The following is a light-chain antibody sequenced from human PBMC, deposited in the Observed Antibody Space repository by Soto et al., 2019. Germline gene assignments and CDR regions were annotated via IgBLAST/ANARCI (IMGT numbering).Light chain of an antibody. CDR3: QKYDNWPWT. Sequence: EIVMTQSPATLSVSPGGRATLSCRASQTISGTLAWYQQKPGQAPRLLIHGASTRAPGFPARFSGSGSGTDFTITISSMQSEDFAVYYCQKYDNWPWTFGQGNKVEIK. J-gene: IGKJ1*01. V-gene: IGKV3-15*01. CDR2: GAS. CDR1: QTISGT.